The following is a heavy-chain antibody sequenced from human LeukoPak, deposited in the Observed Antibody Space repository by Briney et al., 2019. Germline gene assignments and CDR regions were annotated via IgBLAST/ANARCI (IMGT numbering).Heavy chain of an antibody. D-gene: IGHD6-19*01. J-gene: IGHJ4*02. CDR2: IKQDGSEE. Sequence: GESLKISCKGSGYSFTSYWIGWVRQAPGKGLEWVANIKQDGSEEYFVDSVKGRFTISRDNAKNSLYLQMNSLRAEDTALYYCARGVPSGLDYFDYWGQGTLVTVSS. CDR1: GYSFTSYW. V-gene: IGHV3-7*01. CDR3: ARGVPSGLDYFDY.